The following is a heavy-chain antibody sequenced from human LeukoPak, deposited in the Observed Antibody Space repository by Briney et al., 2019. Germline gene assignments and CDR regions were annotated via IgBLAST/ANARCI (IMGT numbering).Heavy chain of an antibody. J-gene: IGHJ6*02. Sequence: ASVKVSCKASGYTFTGYYMHWLRQAPGQGLEWMGWINPNSGGTNYAQKFQGWVTMTRDTSISTAYMELSRLRSEDTAVYYCARDWKDYDILTGYYYGMDVWGQGTTVTVSS. D-gene: IGHD3-9*01. V-gene: IGHV1-2*04. CDR3: ARDWKDYDILTGYYYGMDV. CDR1: GYTFTGYY. CDR2: INPNSGGT.